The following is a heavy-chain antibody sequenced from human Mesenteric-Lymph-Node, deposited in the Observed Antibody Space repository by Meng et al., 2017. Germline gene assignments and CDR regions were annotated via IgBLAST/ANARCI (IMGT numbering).Heavy chain of an antibody. J-gene: IGHJ4*02. D-gene: IGHD4-17*01. CDR1: GFSFSSYA. CDR3: ASLPDYGDSVN. V-gene: IGHV3-23*01. CDR2: ISSSGAST. Sequence: GESLKISCAASGFSFSSYAMSWVRQAPGKGLEWVSTISSSGASTYYADSVKGRFTISRDDSKNTLYLQMNSLRAEDTAVYYCASLPDYGDSVNWGQGTLVTVSS.